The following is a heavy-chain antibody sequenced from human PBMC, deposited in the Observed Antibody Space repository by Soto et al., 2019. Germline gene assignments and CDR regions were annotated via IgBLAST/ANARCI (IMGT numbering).Heavy chain of an antibody. J-gene: IGHJ4*02. CDR3: ARAGAVAGRWALAL. CDR1: GGSISSGGYY. Sequence: QVQLQESGPGLVKPSQTLSLTCTVSGGSISSGGYYWSWIRQHPGKGLEWIGYIYYSGSTYYNPSLKSRVTISVDTSKNQFSLKLSSVTAADTAVYYSARAGAVAGRWALALWGQGTLVTVSS. D-gene: IGHD6-19*01. CDR2: IYYSGST. V-gene: IGHV4-31*03.